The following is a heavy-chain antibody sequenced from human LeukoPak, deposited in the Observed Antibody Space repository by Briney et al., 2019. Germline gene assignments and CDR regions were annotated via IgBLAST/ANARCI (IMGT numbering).Heavy chain of an antibody. CDR3: ARLLTGWFDP. J-gene: IGHJ5*02. CDR1: GGSFSGYY. CDR2: INHSGST. V-gene: IGHV4-34*01. D-gene: IGHD7-27*01. Sequence: PSETLSLTCAVYGGSFSGYYWSWIRQPPGKGLEWIGEINHSGSTYYNPSFKSRVIISVDTSKNQFSLKLSSVTAADTAVYYCARLLTGWFDPWGQGTLVTVSS.